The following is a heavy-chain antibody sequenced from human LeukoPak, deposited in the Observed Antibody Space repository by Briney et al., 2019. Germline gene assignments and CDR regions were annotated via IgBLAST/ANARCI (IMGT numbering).Heavy chain of an antibody. CDR3: ADPGGPVGDVFDI. D-gene: IGHD2-15*01. J-gene: IGHJ3*02. V-gene: IGHV3-23*01. CDR2: ISGSGDST. CDR1: GFTFSDYY. Sequence: GGSLRLSCAASGFTFSDYYMSWIRQAPGKGLEWVSSISGSGDSTYYADSVKGRFTISRDNSKNTVYLQMNSLRAEDTAIYYCADPGGPVGDVFDIWGQPTLVTVSS.